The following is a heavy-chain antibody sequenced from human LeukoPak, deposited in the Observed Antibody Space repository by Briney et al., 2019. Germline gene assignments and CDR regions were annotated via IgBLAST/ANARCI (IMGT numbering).Heavy chain of an antibody. V-gene: IGHV4-4*07. J-gene: IGHJ4*02. Sequence: SETLSLTCIVSGDSIKNYFWSWIRQPSGKGLEWIGRMNSGGNPTYNPSLKDRLTMSLDTSKNQVSLKLTSVTAADTAVYYCARLGICGGVCYTHDYWGQGKLVTVSS. D-gene: IGHD2-21*01. CDR1: GDSIKNYF. CDR2: MNSGGNP. CDR3: ARLGICGGVCYTHDY.